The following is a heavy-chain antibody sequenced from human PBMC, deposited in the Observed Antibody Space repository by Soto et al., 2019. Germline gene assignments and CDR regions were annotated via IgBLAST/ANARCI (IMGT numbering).Heavy chain of an antibody. CDR3: TAQYYYGSGSYYDY. CDR2: IKSKTDGGTT. Sequence: EVQLVESGGGLVKPGGSLRLSCAASGFTFSNAWMNWVRQAPGKGLEWVGRIKSKTDGGTTDYAAPVKGRFTISRDDSKNTLYLQMNSLKTEDTAVYYCTAQYYYGSGSYYDYWGQGTLVTVSS. J-gene: IGHJ4*02. V-gene: IGHV3-15*07. CDR1: GFTFSNAW. D-gene: IGHD3-10*01.